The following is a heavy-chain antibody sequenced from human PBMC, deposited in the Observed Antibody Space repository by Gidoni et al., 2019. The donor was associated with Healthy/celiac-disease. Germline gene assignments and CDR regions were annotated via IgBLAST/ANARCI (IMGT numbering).Heavy chain of an antibody. CDR2: IYYSGST. CDR3: ASSGSYYWGHFDY. D-gene: IGHD1-26*01. V-gene: IGHV4-39*07. J-gene: IGHJ4*02. CDR1: GGSISSSSYY. Sequence: QLQLQESGPGLVKPSETLSLTCTGSGGSISSSSYYWGWIRQPPGKVLEWIGSIYYSGSTYYNPSLKSRVTISVDTSKNQFSLKLSSVTAADTAVYYCASSGSYYWGHFDYWGQGTLVTVSS.